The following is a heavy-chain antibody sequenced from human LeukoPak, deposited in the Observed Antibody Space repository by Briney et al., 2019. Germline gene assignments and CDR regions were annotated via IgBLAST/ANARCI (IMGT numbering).Heavy chain of an antibody. D-gene: IGHD3-10*01. CDR1: GGSFSGYY. V-gene: IGHV4-34*01. CDR3: ARGKKITVARGVIRNYYYYMDV. Sequence: SETLSLTCAVYGGSFSGYYWSWIRQPPGKGLEWIGEINHSGSTNYNPYLKSRVTMSVDTSKNQFSLKLSSVTAADTAVYYCARGKKITVARGVIRNYYYYMDVWGKGTTVTVSS. J-gene: IGHJ6*03. CDR2: INHSGST.